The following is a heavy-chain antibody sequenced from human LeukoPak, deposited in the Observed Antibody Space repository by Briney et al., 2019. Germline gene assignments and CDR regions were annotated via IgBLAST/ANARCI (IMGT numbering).Heavy chain of an antibody. CDR2: IYSSVT. Sequence: GGSLRLSCTVSGFTVSSNSMSWVRQAPGKGLEWVSFIYSSVTHYSDSVKGRFTISRDNSRNTLFLQMNSLRADDTAVYYCAKGGLVHRFDPWGQGTLVTVSS. J-gene: IGHJ5*02. V-gene: IGHV3-53*01. CDR3: AKGGLVHRFDP. CDR1: GFTVSSNS.